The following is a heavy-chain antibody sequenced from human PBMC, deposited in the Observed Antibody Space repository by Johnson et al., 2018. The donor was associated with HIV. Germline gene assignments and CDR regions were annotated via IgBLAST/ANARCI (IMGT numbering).Heavy chain of an antibody. Sequence: EVQLVESGGGVVRPGGSLRLSCEGSGFSFDDYGMSWVRQRPGKGLDWVSGFNWNGGSTGYADSVKGRFSISRDNVKNSLYLQMNSLRAEDTALYYCARVGPAHSSGWYLDAFDIWGQGTMVTVSS. V-gene: IGHV3-20*04. CDR2: FNWNGGST. CDR3: ARVGPAHSSGWYLDAFDI. D-gene: IGHD6-19*01. J-gene: IGHJ3*02. CDR1: GFSFDDYG.